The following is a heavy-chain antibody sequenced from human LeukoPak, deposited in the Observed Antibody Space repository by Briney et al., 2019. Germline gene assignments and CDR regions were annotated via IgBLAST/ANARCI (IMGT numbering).Heavy chain of an antibody. Sequence: SETLSLTCTVSGGSISSYYWSWIRQPPGKGLEWIGYIYYSGSTNYNPSLKSRVTISVDTSKNQFSRKLSSVTAADTAVYYCARDGGVYSSSWYPLGDYYYYYMDVWGKGTTVTVSS. CDR2: IYYSGST. D-gene: IGHD6-13*01. CDR3: ARDGGVYSSSWYPLGDYYYYYMDV. V-gene: IGHV4-59*01. J-gene: IGHJ6*03. CDR1: GGSISSYY.